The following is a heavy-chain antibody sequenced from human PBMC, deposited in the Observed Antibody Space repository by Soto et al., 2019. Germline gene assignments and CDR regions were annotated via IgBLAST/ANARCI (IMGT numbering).Heavy chain of an antibody. Sequence: EVQLVESGGGLVQPGGSLRLSCAASGFTFSSYWMSRVRQAPGKGLEWVANIKQDGSEKYYVDSVKGRFTISRDNAKNSLYLQMNSLRAEDTAVYYCARRQYYDFWSGYYDAFDIWGQGTMVTVSS. CDR1: GFTFSSYW. J-gene: IGHJ3*02. D-gene: IGHD3-3*01. CDR2: IKQDGSEK. CDR3: ARRQYYDFWSGYYDAFDI. V-gene: IGHV3-7*03.